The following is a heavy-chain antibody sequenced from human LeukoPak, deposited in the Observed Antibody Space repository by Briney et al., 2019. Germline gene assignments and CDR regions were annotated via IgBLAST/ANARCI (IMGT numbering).Heavy chain of an antibody. V-gene: IGHV4-34*01. CDR2: INRSGST. Sequence: SETLSLTCAVYGGSLSYYYWSWIRQPPEKGLEWIGEINRSGSTNYNPSLKSRVSISVDTSKNQFSLKLSSVTAADSGVYYCARGGFYCGDDCYVDYWGQGTLVTVSS. D-gene: IGHD2-21*02. CDR3: ARGGFYCGDDCYVDY. CDR1: GGSLSYYY. J-gene: IGHJ4*02.